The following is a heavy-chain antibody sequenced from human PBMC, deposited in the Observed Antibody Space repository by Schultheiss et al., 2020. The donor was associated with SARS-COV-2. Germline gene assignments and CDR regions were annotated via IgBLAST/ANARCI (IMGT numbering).Heavy chain of an antibody. D-gene: IGHD6-13*01. CDR1: GFTFSTCG. CDR3: AKAAAGTFDY. Sequence: GGSLRLSCAASGFTFSTCGKQWVRQAPGKGLERAAVISYDGSNKYYADSVKGRFTISRDNSKNTLYLQMNSLRAEDTAVYYCAKAAAGTFDYWGQGTLVTVSS. J-gene: IGHJ4*02. V-gene: IGHV3-30*18. CDR2: ISYDGSNK.